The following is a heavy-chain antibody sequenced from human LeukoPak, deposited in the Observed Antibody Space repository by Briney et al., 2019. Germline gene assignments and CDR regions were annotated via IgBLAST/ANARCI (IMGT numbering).Heavy chain of an antibody. D-gene: IGHD4-23*01. V-gene: IGHV4-59*01. CDR1: GDSISGFY. CDR3: ARVATEVNHECFQH. J-gene: IGHJ1*01. CDR2: IYYRGNT. Sequence: SETLSLTCSVSGDSISGFYWSWIRQPPGKGLEWIGQIYYRGNTNYNPSLKSRLTISVDTSKNQFSLKLSSVTAADTAVYYCARVATEVNHECFQHWGQGTLVTVSP.